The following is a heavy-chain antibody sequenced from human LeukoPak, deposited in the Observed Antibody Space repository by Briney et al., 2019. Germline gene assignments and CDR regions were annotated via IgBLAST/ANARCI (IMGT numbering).Heavy chain of an antibody. D-gene: IGHD6-19*01. CDR1: GVSISSYY. J-gene: IGHJ5*02. CDR3: ARPPYSSGLGGNWFDP. Sequence: SETLSLTCTVSGVSISSYYWSWIRQPPGKGLEWIGFIYYSGSTNYNPSLKSRVTISVDTSKNQFSLNLSSVTAADTAVYYCARPPYSSGLGGNWFDPWGQGTLVTVSS. V-gene: IGHV4-59*01. CDR2: IYYSGST.